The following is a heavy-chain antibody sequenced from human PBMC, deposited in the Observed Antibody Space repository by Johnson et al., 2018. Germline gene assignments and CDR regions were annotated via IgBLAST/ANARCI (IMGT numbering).Heavy chain of an antibody. J-gene: IGHJ5*02. Sequence: VRLVQSGGGLVKPGGSLSLSCAASGFTFRTYTMSWVRQAPGQGLEWVSSVSGSLKYIYYTDSVKGRFTISRDNAKNSMYLQMNSLRAEETAVYYCARSGYTSGYWFDHWGQGILVTVSS. CDR2: VSGSLKYI. V-gene: IGHV3-21*01. D-gene: IGHD5-18*01. CDR3: ARSGYTSGYWFDH. CDR1: GFTFRTYT.